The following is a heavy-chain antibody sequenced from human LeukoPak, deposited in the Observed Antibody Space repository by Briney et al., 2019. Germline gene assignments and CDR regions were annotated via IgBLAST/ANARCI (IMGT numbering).Heavy chain of an antibody. CDR2: INHSGST. D-gene: IGHD3-22*01. CDR3: ARGLGYYYDSSGYSYFDY. Sequence: PSETLSLTCAVYGGSFSGYYWSWIRQPPGKGLEWIGEINHSGSTNYNPSLKSRVTISVDTSKNQFSLKLSSVTAADTAVYYCARGLGYYYDSSGYSYFDYWGQGTLVTVSS. J-gene: IGHJ4*02. V-gene: IGHV4-34*01. CDR1: GGSFSGYY.